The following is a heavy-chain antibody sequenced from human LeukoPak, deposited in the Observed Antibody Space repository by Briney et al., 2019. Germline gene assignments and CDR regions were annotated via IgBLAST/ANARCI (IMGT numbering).Heavy chain of an antibody. Sequence: PSETLSLTCTVSGGSISSYYWSWIRQPAGKGLEWIGRIYTSGSTNYNPSLKSRVTMSVDTSKNQFSLKLSSVTAADTAVYYCARTSYYYDSSPEAFDIWGQGTMVTVSS. V-gene: IGHV4-4*07. CDR3: ARTSYYYDSSPEAFDI. J-gene: IGHJ3*02. CDR1: GGSISSYY. CDR2: IYTSGST. D-gene: IGHD3-22*01.